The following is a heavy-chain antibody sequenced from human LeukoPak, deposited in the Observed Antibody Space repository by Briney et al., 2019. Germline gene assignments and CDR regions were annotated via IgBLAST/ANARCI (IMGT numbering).Heavy chain of an antibody. D-gene: IGHD2-2*01. CDR3: AKEIGHCGGTTCYEFFDY. CDR1: GFSPRNYV. J-gene: IGHJ4*02. Sequence: GGSLRLSCAASGFSPRNYVMCLVRQTPEGGLWRVSGTSDSGSDTYYADSVQGRFTISRDNSKNTLYLQMNSLRAEDTAIYYCAKEIGHCGGTTCYEFFDYWGQGTLVTVSS. V-gene: IGHV3-23*01. CDR2: TSDSGSDT.